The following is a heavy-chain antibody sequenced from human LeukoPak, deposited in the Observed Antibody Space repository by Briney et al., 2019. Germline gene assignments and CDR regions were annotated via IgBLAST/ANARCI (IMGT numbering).Heavy chain of an antibody. V-gene: IGHV1-2*02. CDR1: GYTFTGYF. CDR3: ARAQSLTAPAGTFANS. D-gene: IGHD6-13*01. CDR2: INPNSGDT. J-gene: IGHJ4*02. Sequence: GASVTVSCTASGYTFTGYFLHWVRRAPGQGFEWMGWINPNSGDTSYTQTFQDRVTMTRDTSISTAYMELSSLRSDDTAVYYCARAQSLTAPAGTFANSWGQGTLVTVSS.